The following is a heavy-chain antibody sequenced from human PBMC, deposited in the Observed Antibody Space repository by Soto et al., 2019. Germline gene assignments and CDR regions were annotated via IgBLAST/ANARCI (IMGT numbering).Heavy chain of an antibody. D-gene: IGHD3-10*01. CDR3: ARGLYFPGSWSFRLDP. CDR2: TSYSGTK. J-gene: IGHJ5*02. CDR1: GGSINSGGYY. Sequence: PSETLSLTCTVSGGSINSGGYYWSWIRQHPGKGLEWIGYTSYSGTKYYNPSLRSRLVISQDTSKNQFSLRLSFMTAADTAVYYCARGLYFPGSWSFRLDPWGQGTLVTVSS. V-gene: IGHV4-31*03.